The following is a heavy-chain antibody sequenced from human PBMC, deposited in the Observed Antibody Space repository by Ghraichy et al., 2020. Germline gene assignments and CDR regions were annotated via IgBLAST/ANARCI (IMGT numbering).Heavy chain of an antibody. D-gene: IGHD2-2*01. V-gene: IGHV3-23*01. CDR3: AKDIVVVPAANPLHYGMDV. CDR2: ISGSGGST. Sequence: GESLNISCAASGFTFSSYAMSWVRQAPGKGLEWVSAISGSGGSTYYADSVKGRFTISRDNSKNTLYLQMNSLRAEDTAVYYCAKDIVVVPAANPLHYGMDVWGQGTTVTVSS. CDR1: GFTFSSYA. J-gene: IGHJ6*02.